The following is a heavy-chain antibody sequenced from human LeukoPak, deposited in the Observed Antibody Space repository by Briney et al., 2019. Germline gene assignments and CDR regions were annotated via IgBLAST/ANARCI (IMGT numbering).Heavy chain of an antibody. CDR3: ARHRSVVVIFSVFDY. CDR1: GGSFSGYY. V-gene: IGHV4-34*01. CDR2: INHSGST. D-gene: IGHD3-22*01. Sequence: KASETLSLTCAVYGGSFSGYYWSWIRQPPGKGLEWIGEINHSGSTNYNPSLKSRVTISVDTSKNQFSLKLSSVTAADTAVYYCARHRSVVVIFSVFDYWGQGTLVTVSS. J-gene: IGHJ4*02.